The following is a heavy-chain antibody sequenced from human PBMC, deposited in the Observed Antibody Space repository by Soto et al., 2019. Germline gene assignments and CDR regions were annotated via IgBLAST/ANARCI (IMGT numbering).Heavy chain of an antibody. D-gene: IGHD2-21*02. CDR1: GGSISGFH. CDR3: ARGPFYGNDCYFDV. Sequence: PSETLSLTCTVAGGSISGFHWSWVRQPAGKGLEWIGRIYSSRATKYNASPRNRVTTSVYTSTDQYSLNLASMTAADASVYFCARGPFYGNDCYFDVWGQGTQVTVSS. CDR2: IYSSRAT. V-gene: IGHV4-4*07. J-gene: IGHJ4*02.